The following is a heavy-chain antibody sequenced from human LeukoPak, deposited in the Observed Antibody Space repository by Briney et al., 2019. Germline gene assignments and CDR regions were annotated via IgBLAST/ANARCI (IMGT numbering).Heavy chain of an antibody. D-gene: IGHD4-17*01. Sequence: GGSLRLSCAASGFTFSSYAMSWVRQAPGKGLEWVSAISGSGGSTYYADSVKGRFTISRDDSKNTLYLQMNSLRAEDTAVYYCAIVYGDYYFDYWGQGTLVTVSS. CDR2: ISGSGGST. J-gene: IGHJ4*02. CDR1: GFTFSSYA. V-gene: IGHV3-23*01. CDR3: AIVYGDYYFDY.